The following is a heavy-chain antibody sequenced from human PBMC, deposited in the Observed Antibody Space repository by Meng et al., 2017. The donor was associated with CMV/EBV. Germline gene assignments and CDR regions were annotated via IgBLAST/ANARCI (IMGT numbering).Heavy chain of an antibody. D-gene: IGHD4-17*01. J-gene: IGHJ4*02. CDR1: GGSISSYY. CDR2: IYTSGST. Sequence: VQPQVQRPGLVQPSETLSLTRTVSGGSISSYYWSWIRQPAGKGLEWIGRIYTSGSTNYNPSLKSRVTMSVDTSKNQFSLKLSSVTAADTAVYYCARGPEVDYGDYVGLDYWGQGTLVTVSS. CDR3: ARGPEVDYGDYVGLDY. V-gene: IGHV4-4*07.